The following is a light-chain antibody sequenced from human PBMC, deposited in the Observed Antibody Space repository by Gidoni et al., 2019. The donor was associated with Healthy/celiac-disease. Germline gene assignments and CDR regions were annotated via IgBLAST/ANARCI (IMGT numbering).Light chain of an antibody. J-gene: IGKJ4*01. CDR2: AAS. CDR3: QQSYSTPLT. CDR1: QSISSY. V-gene: IGKV1-39*01. Sequence: DIQMTQSPSSLSASVGDRVTTTCRASQSISSYLNWYQQKPGKAPKLLIYAASSLQSGVPSRFSGSGSGTDFTLTISSLQPEDFATYYWQQSYSTPLTFGGGTKVEIK.